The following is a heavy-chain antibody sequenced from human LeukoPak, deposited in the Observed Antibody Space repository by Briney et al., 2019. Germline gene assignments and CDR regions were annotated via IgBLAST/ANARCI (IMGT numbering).Heavy chain of an antibody. Sequence: GSLRLSCSASGFTFTSYAMRWVRQAPGKGLEYVSAISSDGDSTYYADSVKGRFTISRDNSKNTLYLQMSSLRAEDTAIYYCVKRTGSGTYYDYWGQGTLVTVSS. D-gene: IGHD3-10*01. CDR1: GFTFTSYA. V-gene: IGHV3-64D*06. CDR3: VKRTGSGTYYDY. CDR2: ISSDGDST. J-gene: IGHJ4*02.